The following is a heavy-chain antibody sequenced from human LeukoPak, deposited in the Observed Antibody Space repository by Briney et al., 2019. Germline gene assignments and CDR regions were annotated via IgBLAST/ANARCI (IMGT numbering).Heavy chain of an antibody. Sequence: SETLSLTCAVYGGSFSGYYWSWIRQPPGKGLEWIGEINHSGSTNYNPSLKSRVTISVDTYKNQLSLKLSSVTAADTAVHYCARQLLFGGVGLGAPDYWGQGTLVTVSS. V-gene: IGHV4-34*01. CDR3: ARQLLFGGVGLGAPDY. D-gene: IGHD3-10*01. CDR1: GGSFSGYY. J-gene: IGHJ4*02. CDR2: INHSGST.